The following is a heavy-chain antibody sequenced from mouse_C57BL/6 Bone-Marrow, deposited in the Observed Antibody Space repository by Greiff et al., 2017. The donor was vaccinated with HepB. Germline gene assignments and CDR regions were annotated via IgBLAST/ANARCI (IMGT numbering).Heavy chain of an antibody. V-gene: IGHV1-76*01. J-gene: IGHJ2*01. CDR3: ARWITTVVATFDY. D-gene: IGHD1-1*01. Sequence: VQLQQSGAELVRPGASVKLSCKASGYTFTDYYINWVKQRPGQGLEWIARIYPGSGNTYYNEKFKGKATLTAEKSSSTAYMQLSSLTSEDSAVYFCARWITTVVATFDYWGQGTTLTVSS. CDR1: GYTFTDYY. CDR2: IYPGSGNT.